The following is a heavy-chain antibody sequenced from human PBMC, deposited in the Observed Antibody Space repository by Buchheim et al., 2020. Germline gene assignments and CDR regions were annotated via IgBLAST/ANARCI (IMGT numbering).Heavy chain of an antibody. J-gene: IGHJ6*02. D-gene: IGHD3-3*02. CDR1: GFSFSSYW. V-gene: IGHV3-74*01. CDR3: ARGAFADGLDA. CDR2: VKRAGSET. Sequence: EVQLVESGGGLVQPGGSLRLSCAASGFSFSSYWMNWVRQAPGKGLVWISRVKRAGSETFYADNVKGRFTISRDNDKKTLYLQMNSLRAEDTAVYYCARGAFADGLDAWGQGTT.